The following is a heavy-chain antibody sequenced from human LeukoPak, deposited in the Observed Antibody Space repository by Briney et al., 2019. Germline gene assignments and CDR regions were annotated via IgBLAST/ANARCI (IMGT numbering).Heavy chain of an antibody. CDR2: SYSVGNT. D-gene: IGHD3-10*01. V-gene: IGHV3-66*02. CDR1: GFSVSSNY. CDR3: ARDGGEHYYKN. Sequence: PGGSLRLSCTASGFSVSSNYMSWVRQAPGKGLELVSVSYSVGNTYYADSVKGRFTISRDNSKNTLYLQMNSLRAEDTAVYYCARDGGEHYYKNWGQGALVTVSS. J-gene: IGHJ4*02.